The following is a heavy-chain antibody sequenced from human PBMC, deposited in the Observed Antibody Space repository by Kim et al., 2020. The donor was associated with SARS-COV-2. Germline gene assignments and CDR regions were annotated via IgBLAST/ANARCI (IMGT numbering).Heavy chain of an antibody. J-gene: IGHJ4*02. V-gene: IGHV3-48*03. Sequence: YADSVKDRFTISRDNAKNSLYLQMNSLRAEDTAVYYCARVIYDFWSGYSDYWGQGTLVTVSS. CDR3: ARVIYDFWSGYSDY. D-gene: IGHD3-3*01.